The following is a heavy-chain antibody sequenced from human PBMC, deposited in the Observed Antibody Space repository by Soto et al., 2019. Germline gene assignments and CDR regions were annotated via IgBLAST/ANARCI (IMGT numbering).Heavy chain of an antibody. J-gene: IGHJ4*02. Sequence: SGPTLVNPTETLTLTCTVSGFSLSNARMGESWIRQPPGKALEWLAHIFSNDEKSYSTSLKSRLTISKDTSKSQVVLTMTNMDPVDTATYYCRLTPVRCGGDCYDFDYWGQGTLVTVSS. D-gene: IGHD2-21*02. CDR1: GFSLSNARMG. V-gene: IGHV2-26*01. CDR2: IFSNDEK. CDR3: RLTPVRCGGDCYDFDY.